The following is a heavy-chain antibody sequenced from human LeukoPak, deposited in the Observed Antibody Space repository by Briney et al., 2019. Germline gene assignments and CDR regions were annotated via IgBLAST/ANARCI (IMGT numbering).Heavy chain of an antibody. J-gene: IGHJ4*02. CDR2: ISAYNGNT. CDR3: ARGVAAVISPPYYFDY. Sequence: ASVRVSCKASGYTFTSYGISWVRQAPGQGLEWRGWISAYNGNTNYAQKLQGRVTMTTDTSTSTAYMELRSLRSDDTAVYYCARGVAAVISPPYYFDYWGQGTLVTVSS. V-gene: IGHV1-18*01. CDR1: GYTFTSYG. D-gene: IGHD2-21*01.